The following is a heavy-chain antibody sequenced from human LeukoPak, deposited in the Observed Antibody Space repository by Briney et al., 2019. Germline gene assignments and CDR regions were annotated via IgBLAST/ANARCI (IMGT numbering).Heavy chain of an antibody. CDR3: APNPSGWAIDY. V-gene: IGHV3-23*01. J-gene: IGHJ4*02. CDR1: GFTFSSYA. CDR2: ISGSGGST. Sequence: HPGGSLRLSCAASGFTFSSYAMSWVRQAPGKGLEWVSAISGSGGSTYYADSVKGRFTVSRDNSKNTLYLQMNSLRAEDAAVYYCAPNPSGWAIDYWGQGTLVTVSS. D-gene: IGHD6-19*01.